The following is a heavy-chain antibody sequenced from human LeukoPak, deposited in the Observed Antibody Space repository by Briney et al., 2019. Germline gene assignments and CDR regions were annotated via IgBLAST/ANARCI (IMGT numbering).Heavy chain of an antibody. CDR3: AKDRSLTLPTFERSGYYYY. CDR2: ISYDGNNK. V-gene: IGHV3-30*18. CDR1: GFTFSYYL. D-gene: IGHD3-22*01. J-gene: IGHJ4*02. Sequence: PGGSLRLSCTASGFTFSYYLMDWVRQAPGKGLEWVASISYDGNNKNYADSVKGRFTISRDNSNNTLYLQMNSLRAEDTALYYCAKDRSLTLPTFERSGYYYYWGQGTLVTVSS.